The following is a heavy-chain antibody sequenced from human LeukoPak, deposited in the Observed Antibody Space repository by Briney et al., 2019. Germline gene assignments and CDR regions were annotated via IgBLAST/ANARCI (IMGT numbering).Heavy chain of an antibody. V-gene: IGHV3-9*01. CDR3: ARDGVSMIVQHEDAFDI. CDR1: GFTFHDYA. Sequence: PGGSLRLSCAASGFTFHDYAMHWVRQAPGKGLEWVSGISWNSGIIGYADSVKGRFTISRDNAKNSLYLQMNSLRAEDTAVYYCARDGVSMIVQHEDAFDIWGQGTMVTVSS. CDR2: ISWNSGII. D-gene: IGHD3-22*01. J-gene: IGHJ3*02.